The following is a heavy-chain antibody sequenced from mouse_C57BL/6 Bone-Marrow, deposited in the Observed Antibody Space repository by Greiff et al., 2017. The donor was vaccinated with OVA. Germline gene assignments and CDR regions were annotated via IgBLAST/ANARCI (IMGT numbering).Heavy chain of an antibody. CDR2: IWSGGGT. J-gene: IGHJ4*01. CDR1: GFSLTSYG. V-gene: IGHV2-2*01. D-gene: IGHD1-1*01. Sequence: VKLQESGPGLVQPSQSLSITCTVSGFSLTSYGVHWVSQSPVKGLEWLGVIWSGGGTDYNATFIYRLSISKDNSKSQVFFKMNSLQADDTAIYYCASFYSGYGVYAMDYWGQGTSVTVSS. CDR3: ASFYSGYGVYAMDY.